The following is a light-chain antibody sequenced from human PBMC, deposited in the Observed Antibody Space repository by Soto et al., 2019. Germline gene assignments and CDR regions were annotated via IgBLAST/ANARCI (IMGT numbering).Light chain of an antibody. CDR2: KAS. CDR1: QSISSW. CDR3: QQYNSYPVT. J-gene: IGKJ2*01. V-gene: IGKV1-5*03. Sequence: DIQMTQSPSTLSASVGDRVTITCRASQSISSWLAWYQQKPGKAPEILIYKASSLESGVPSRFSGSGSGTEFTLTISSLQPDDFATYYCQQYNSYPVTFGPGTKLEIK.